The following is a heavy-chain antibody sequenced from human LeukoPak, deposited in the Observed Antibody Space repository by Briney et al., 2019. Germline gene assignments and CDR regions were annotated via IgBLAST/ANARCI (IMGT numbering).Heavy chain of an antibody. CDR3: ARETHVTGTTDFGFDY. D-gene: IGHD1-7*01. CDR1: GGSISIGGYY. V-gene: IGHV4-31*03. CDR2: IYYSGST. J-gene: IGHJ4*02. Sequence: SETLSLTCTVSGGSISIGGYYWSWIRQHPGKGLEWIGYIYYSGSTYYNPSLKSRVTISVDTSKNQFSLKLSSVTAADTAVYYCARETHVTGTTDFGFDYWGQGTLVTVSS.